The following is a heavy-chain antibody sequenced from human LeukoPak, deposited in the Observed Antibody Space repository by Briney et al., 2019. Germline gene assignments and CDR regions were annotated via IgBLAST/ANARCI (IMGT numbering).Heavy chain of an antibody. Sequence: ASETLSLTCAVYGGSFSGYYWSWIRQPPGKGLEWIGEINHSGSTNYNPSLKSRVTISVDTSKNQFSLKLSSVTAADTAVYYCARRYSSSWLKKNHWFDPWGQGTLVTVSS. CDR1: GGSFSGYY. V-gene: IGHV4-34*01. CDR3: ARRYSSSWLKKNHWFDP. D-gene: IGHD6-13*01. CDR2: INHSGST. J-gene: IGHJ5*02.